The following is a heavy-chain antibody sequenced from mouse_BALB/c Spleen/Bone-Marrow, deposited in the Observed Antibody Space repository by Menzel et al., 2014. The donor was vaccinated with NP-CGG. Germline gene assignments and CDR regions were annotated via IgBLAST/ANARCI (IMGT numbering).Heavy chain of an antibody. J-gene: IGHJ4*01. CDR3: ASRGDYSYAMDY. CDR2: IYPGDGDT. CDR1: GYSFSNYW. D-gene: IGHD1-1*01. Sequence: QVHVKQSGAELVRPGSSVKISYKSSGYSFSNYWMNWMKQRPGQGLEWIGQIYPGDGDTNYNGKFKGKATLTADKSSSTAYMQLSSLTSEDSAVYFCASRGDYSYAMDYWGQGTSVTVSS. V-gene: IGHV1-80*01.